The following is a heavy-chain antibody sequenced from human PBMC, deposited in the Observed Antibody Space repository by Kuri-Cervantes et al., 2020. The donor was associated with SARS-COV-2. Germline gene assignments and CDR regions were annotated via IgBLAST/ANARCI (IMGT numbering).Heavy chain of an antibody. CDR3: ASEWELRY. J-gene: IGHJ4*02. V-gene: IGHV4-39*01. CDR2: IYYSGGT. Sequence: SETLSLTCTVSGGSISSSSYYWGWIRQPPGKGLEWIGSIYYSGGTYYNPSLKSRVTISVDTSKNQFSLKLSSVTAADTAVYYCASEWELRYWGQGTLVTVSS. CDR1: GGSISSSSYY. D-gene: IGHD1-26*01.